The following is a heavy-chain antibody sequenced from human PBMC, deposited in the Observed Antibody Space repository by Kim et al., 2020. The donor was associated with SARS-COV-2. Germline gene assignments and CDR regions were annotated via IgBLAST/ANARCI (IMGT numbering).Heavy chain of an antibody. Sequence: GGSLRLSCAASGITFSSYAMSWVRQAPGKGLEWVSVISGSGGSTYYADSVKGRFTISRDNSKNTLYLQMNSLRAEDTAVYYCAKALNDYVWGTLVYYYYYMDVWGKGTTVTVSS. CDR3: AKALNDYVWGTLVYYYYYMDV. J-gene: IGHJ6*03. V-gene: IGHV3-23*01. D-gene: IGHD3-16*01. CDR1: GITFSSYA. CDR2: ISGSGGST.